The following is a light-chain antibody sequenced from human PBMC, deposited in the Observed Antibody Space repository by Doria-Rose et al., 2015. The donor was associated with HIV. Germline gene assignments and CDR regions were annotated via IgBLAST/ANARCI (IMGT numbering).Light chain of an antibody. CDR1: SSNIGNNY. CDR3: GTYDTSLSALV. V-gene: IGLV1-51*01. Sequence: SAAPGQKVTISCSGSSSNIGNNYVSWYQHVPGTAPQLLIYDNDIRPSGVPDRFSGSKSGTSATLGITGLQTGDEADYYCGTYDTSLSALVFGGGTRLTVL. J-gene: IGLJ2*01. CDR2: DND.